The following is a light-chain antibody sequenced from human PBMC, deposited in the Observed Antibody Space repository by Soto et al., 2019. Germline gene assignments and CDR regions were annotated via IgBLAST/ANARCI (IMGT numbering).Light chain of an antibody. CDR3: QQYRSSLIT. J-gene: IGKJ5*01. Sequence: EIVLTQSPGTLSLSPGERATLSCRASQSVSSSYLAWYQQKPGQAPRLLIYGASSRATGIPDRFSVSGSGTDFTLTISRLEPEDFAVYYCQQYRSSLITFGQGTRLEIK. V-gene: IGKV3-20*01. CDR1: QSVSSSY. CDR2: GAS.